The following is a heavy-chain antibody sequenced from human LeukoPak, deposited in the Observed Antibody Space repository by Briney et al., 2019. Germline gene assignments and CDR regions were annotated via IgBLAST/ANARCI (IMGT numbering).Heavy chain of an antibody. D-gene: IGHD2-8*01. CDR3: ARERGQGCTNGVCYTPTVDYYYMDV. V-gene: IGHV4-39*07. J-gene: IGHJ6*03. CDR2: IYHSGST. CDR1: GGSISSSSYY. Sequence: SETLSLTCTVSGGSISSSSYYWGWIRQPPGKGLEWIGSIYHSGSTYYNPSLKSRVTISVDTSKNQFSLKLSSVTAADTAVYYCARERGQGCTNGVCYTPTVDYYYMDVWGKGTTVTVSS.